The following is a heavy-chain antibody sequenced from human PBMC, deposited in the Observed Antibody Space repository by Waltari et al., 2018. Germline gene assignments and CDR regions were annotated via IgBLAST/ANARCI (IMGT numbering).Heavy chain of an antibody. Sequence: QLQLQESGPGLVKPSETLSLTCTVSGGSISSSSYYWGWIRQPPGKGLEWIGSIYYSGSTYDNPSLKSRVTIAVDTSKNQFSLKLSSVTAADTAVYYWARGGGYCTNGVCYTYYYYYMDVWGKGTTVTVSS. CDR3: ARGGGYCTNGVCYTYYYYYMDV. CDR1: GGSISSSSYY. J-gene: IGHJ6*03. V-gene: IGHV4-39*07. D-gene: IGHD2-8*01. CDR2: IYYSGST.